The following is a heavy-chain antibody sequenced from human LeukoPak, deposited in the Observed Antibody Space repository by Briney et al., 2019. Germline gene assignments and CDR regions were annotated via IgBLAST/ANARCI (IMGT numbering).Heavy chain of an antibody. CDR1: GGSISSGGNY. Sequence: SQTLSLTCTVSGGSISSGGNYWSWIRQHPGKGLEWIGYIYYSGSTYYNPSLKSRVTISVDTSKNQFSLKLSSVTAADTAVYYCARGTCSSTSCYYYYGMDVWGQGTTVTVSS. CDR2: IYYSGST. V-gene: IGHV4-31*03. CDR3: ARGTCSSTSCYYYYGMDV. J-gene: IGHJ6*02. D-gene: IGHD2-2*01.